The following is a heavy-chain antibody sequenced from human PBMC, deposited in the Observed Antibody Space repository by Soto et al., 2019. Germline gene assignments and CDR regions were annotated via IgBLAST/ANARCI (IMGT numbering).Heavy chain of an antibody. J-gene: IGHJ6*02. CDR3: AGGDYSNRDYYYYGRDV. Sequence: EVQLVETGGGLIQPGGSLRLSCAASGFTVSSNYMSWVRQAPGKGLEWVSVIYSGGSTYYADSVKGRFTISRDNSKNTLYLQMNSLRAEDTAVYYCAGGDYSNRDYYYYGRDVWGQGTTVTVSS. CDR2: IYSGGST. CDR1: GFTVSSNY. D-gene: IGHD4-4*01. V-gene: IGHV3-53*02.